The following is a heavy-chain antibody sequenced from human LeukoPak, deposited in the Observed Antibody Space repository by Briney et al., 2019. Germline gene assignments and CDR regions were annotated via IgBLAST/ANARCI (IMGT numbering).Heavy chain of an antibody. CDR2: ISYEGSNE. Sequence: SLTLSWAASGFTFSRYAMHWVRHAPDKGLEWVAVISYEGSNEYYADSVKGRFTISRDSSENTLYLQMNSLRVEDTAVYYCARVGYYSSGPFSYFDYWGQGTLVTVSS. D-gene: IGHD3-10*01. CDR1: GFTFSRYA. CDR3: ARVGYYSSGPFSYFDY. V-gene: IGHV3-30-3*01. J-gene: IGHJ4*02.